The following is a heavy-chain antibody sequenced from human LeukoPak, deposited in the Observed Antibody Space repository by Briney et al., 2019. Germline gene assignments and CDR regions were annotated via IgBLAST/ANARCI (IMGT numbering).Heavy chain of an antibody. CDR1: GFTFSRYA. CDR2: ISGSAGRT. Sequence: GGSLRLSCAASGFTFSRYAMTWVRQAPGKGLEWVSGISGSAGRTYYADSVKGRFTISRDNSKNTLYLQMNSLRAEDTAVYYCARDSRLLLLMAPPHAFDIWGQGTMVTVSS. CDR3: ARDSRLLLLMAPPHAFDI. V-gene: IGHV3-23*01. D-gene: IGHD5-12*01. J-gene: IGHJ3*02.